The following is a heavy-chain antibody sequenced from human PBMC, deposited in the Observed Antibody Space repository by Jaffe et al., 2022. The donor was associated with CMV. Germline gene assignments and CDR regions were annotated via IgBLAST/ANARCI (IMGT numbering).Heavy chain of an antibody. J-gene: IGHJ5*02. D-gene: IGHD6-13*01. Sequence: EVQLVESGGGLVQPGRSLRLSCAASGFTFDDYAMHWVRQAPGKGLEWVSGISWNSGSIGYADSVKGRFTISRDNAKNSLYLQMNSLRAEDTALYYCAKDSSGYSSSWGWFDPWGQGTLVTVSS. CDR1: GFTFDDYA. CDR2: ISWNSGSI. V-gene: IGHV3-9*01. CDR3: AKDSSGYSSSWGWFDP.